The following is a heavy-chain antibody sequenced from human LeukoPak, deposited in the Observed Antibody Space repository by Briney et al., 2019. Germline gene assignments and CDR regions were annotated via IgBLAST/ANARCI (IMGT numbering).Heavy chain of an antibody. J-gene: IGHJ4*02. V-gene: IGHV3-23*01. CDR2: ISGSGGST. CDR3: AKDPTAYYYDSSGYSYYLDY. CDR1: GFTFSSYG. D-gene: IGHD3-22*01. Sequence: PGGSLRLSCAASGFTFSSYGMSWVRQAPGKGLEWVSAISGSGGSTYYADSVKGRFTISRDNSKNTLYLQMNSLRVEDTAVYYCAKDPTAYYYDSSGYSYYLDYWGQGTLVTVSS.